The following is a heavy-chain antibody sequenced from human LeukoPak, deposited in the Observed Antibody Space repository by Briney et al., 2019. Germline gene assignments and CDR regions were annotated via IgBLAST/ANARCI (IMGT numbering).Heavy chain of an antibody. CDR2: INHSGST. J-gene: IGHJ2*01. D-gene: IGHD6-6*01. V-gene: IGHV4-34*01. Sequence: TSETLSLTCAVYGGSFSGYYWSWIRQPPGKGLEWIGEINHSGSTSYNPSLKSRVTISVDTSKNQFSLKLSSVTAADTAVYYCARHRGLRGLYSSSSPWYFDLWGRGTLVTVSS. CDR3: ARHRGLRGLYSSSSPWYFDL. CDR1: GGSFSGYY.